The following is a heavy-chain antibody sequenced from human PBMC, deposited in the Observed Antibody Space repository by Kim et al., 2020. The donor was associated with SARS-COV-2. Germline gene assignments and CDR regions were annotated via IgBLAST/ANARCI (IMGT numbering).Heavy chain of an antibody. V-gene: IGHV3-21*01. Sequence: GGSLRLSCAASGFTFSSYSMNWVRQAPGKGLEWVSSISSSSSYIYYADSVKGRFTISRDNAKNSLYLQMNSLRAEDTAVYYCARDEGESYYYGSGSYGMDVWGQGTTVTVSS. D-gene: IGHD3-10*01. CDR1: GFTFSSYS. CDR3: ARDEGESYYYGSGSYGMDV. CDR2: ISSSSSYI. J-gene: IGHJ6*02.